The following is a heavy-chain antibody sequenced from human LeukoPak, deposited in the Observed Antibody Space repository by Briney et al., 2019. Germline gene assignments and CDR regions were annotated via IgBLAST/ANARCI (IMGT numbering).Heavy chain of an antibody. V-gene: IGHV3-74*01. J-gene: IGHJ4*02. CDR1: GFSFSIYW. Sequence: GGSLRLSCAASGFSFSIYWMHWVRQAPGGGLVWVSLISSDGSKSGYADSVKGRFTISRDNAKNTVYLQMNSLSAEDTAMYYCVRREAGGSNSWFHFDYWGQGTLVSVSS. D-gene: IGHD6-13*01. CDR2: ISSDGSKS. CDR3: VRREAGGSNSWFHFDY.